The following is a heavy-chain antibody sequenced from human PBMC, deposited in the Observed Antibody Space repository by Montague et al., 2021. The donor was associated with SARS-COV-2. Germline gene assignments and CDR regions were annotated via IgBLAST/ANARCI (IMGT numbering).Heavy chain of an antibody. V-gene: IGHV4-39*01. J-gene: IGHJ5*02. D-gene: IGHD3-10*01. CDR1: GGSITISSYY. CDR3: ASHCVVRGVSAGWFDP. Sequence: SETLSLTCPVSGGSITISSYYWGWIRQPPGKGLEWIGSIYYSGSTYYTPSLKSRVTVSVDTSKNQFSLKLSSVTATDTAGYYCASHCVVRGVSAGWFDPWGQGTLVTVSS. CDR2: IYYSGST.